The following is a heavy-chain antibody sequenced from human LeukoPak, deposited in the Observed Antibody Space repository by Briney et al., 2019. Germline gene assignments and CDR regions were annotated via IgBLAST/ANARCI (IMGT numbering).Heavy chain of an antibody. CDR1: GFTFSSYG. J-gene: IGHJ4*02. V-gene: IGHV3-48*01. D-gene: IGHD2-8*01. CDR3: AKDSPYNGGPDLDY. Sequence: PGGSLRLSCAASGFTFSSYGMNWVRQAPGKGLEWVSYISSSSNIMNYADSVKGRFTTSRDNAKNSLYLQMNSLRVEDTAVYYCAKDSPYNGGPDLDYWGQGTLVTVSS. CDR2: ISSSSNIM.